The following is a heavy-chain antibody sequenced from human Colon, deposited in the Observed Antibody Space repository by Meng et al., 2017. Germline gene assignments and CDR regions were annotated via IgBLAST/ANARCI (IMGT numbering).Heavy chain of an antibody. D-gene: IGHD4-17*01. CDR3: ATGLRHGDWFDP. Sequence: QLKRQQGGVGLLKTSGTLSLTCAVSGGSFSGFYWNWIRQPPGKGLEWIGEIDHFGISNYNSSLKGRLTMSVDTSKKQISLTLTSVTAADTAVYYCATGLRHGDWFDPWGPGTLVTVSS. CDR1: GGSFSGFY. J-gene: IGHJ5*02. V-gene: IGHV4-34*01. CDR2: IDHFGIS.